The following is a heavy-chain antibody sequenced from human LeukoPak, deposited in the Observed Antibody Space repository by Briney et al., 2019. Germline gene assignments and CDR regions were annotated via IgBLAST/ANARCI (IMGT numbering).Heavy chain of an antibody. CDR2: IHYSWST. CDR3: ARIVSRYSGAYYNFDS. V-gene: IGHV4-59*08. CDR1: GGSISTYY. J-gene: IGHJ4*02. D-gene: IGHD1-26*01. Sequence: SETLSLTCTVSGGSISTYYWSWIPQPPGKGLEWIGHIHYSWSTNYNPSLKSRVTISVDTSKNQFSLKLSSVTAADTAVYYCARIVSRYSGAYYNFDSWGQGTLVTVSS.